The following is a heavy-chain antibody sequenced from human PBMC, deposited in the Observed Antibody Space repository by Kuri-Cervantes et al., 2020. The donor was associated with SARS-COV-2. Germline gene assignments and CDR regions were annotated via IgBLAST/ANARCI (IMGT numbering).Heavy chain of an antibody. CDR1: GFIFSDYY. Sequence: LSLTCTASGFIFSDYYMTWIRQAPGKGLEWVSNIGPSGTTIYYADSVKGRFTISRDNAKNSLYLQMNSLRAEDTAVYYCARFSLGDCGGDCTPYWYFDLWGRGTLVTVSS. CDR3: ARFSLGDCGGDCTPYWYFDL. V-gene: IGHV3-11*04. J-gene: IGHJ2*01. D-gene: IGHD2-21*01. CDR2: IGPSGTTI.